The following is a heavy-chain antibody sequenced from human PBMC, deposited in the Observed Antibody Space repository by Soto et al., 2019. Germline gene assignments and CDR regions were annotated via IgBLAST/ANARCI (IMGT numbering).Heavy chain of an antibody. CDR1: GFTFSSYG. J-gene: IGHJ3*02. CDR3: ARGPHYYDSSGYQILGAFDI. CDR2: IWYDGSNK. Sequence: QVQLVESGGGVVQPGRSLRLSCAASGFTFSSYGMHWVRQAPGKGLEWVAVIWYDGSNKYYADSVKGRFTISRDNSQNTLYLQMNSLRAEDTAVYYCARGPHYYDSSGYQILGAFDIWGQGTMVTVSS. D-gene: IGHD3-22*01. V-gene: IGHV3-33*01.